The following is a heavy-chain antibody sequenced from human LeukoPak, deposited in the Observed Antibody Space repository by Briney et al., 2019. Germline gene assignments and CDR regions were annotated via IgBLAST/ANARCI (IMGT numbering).Heavy chain of an antibody. Sequence: GESLKISCKGSGYSFTSHWIGWVRQMPGKGLEWMGIIYPGDSDTRYSPSFQGQVTISADKSISTAYLQWSSLKASDTAMYYCARRSGSSWYRGYDYYYYMDVWGKGTTVTVSS. CDR1: GYSFTSHW. D-gene: IGHD6-13*01. CDR3: ARRSGSSWYRGYDYYYYMDV. V-gene: IGHV5-51*01. J-gene: IGHJ6*03. CDR2: IYPGDSDT.